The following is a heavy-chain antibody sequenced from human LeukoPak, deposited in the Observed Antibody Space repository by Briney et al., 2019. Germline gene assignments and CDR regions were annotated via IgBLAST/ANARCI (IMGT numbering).Heavy chain of an antibody. CDR1: GFTVSSNY. J-gene: IGHJ4*02. Sequence: GGSLRLSCAASGFTVSSNYMSWVRQAPGKGLEWVSYISSSSSTIYYADSVKGRFTISRDNAKNSLYLQMNSLRAEDTAVYYCAREGYYYDSSGYYSYWGQGTLVTVSS. CDR3: AREGYYYDSSGYYSY. V-gene: IGHV3-48*01. CDR2: ISSSSSTI. D-gene: IGHD3-22*01.